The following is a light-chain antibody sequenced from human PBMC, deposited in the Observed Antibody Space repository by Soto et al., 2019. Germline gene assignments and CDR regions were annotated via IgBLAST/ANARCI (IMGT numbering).Light chain of an antibody. CDR2: GVS. J-gene: IGKJ2*01. CDR1: QSIRRN. CDR3: QQYNNWPPYP. V-gene: IGKV3-15*01. Sequence: EVVMTQSPGPLSVSPWERATLSCRASQSIRRNLAWYQQKPGRAPRLLIYGVSTRATSIPARFSGSGSETDCTLTISSLQSEDCAVYYCQQYNNWPPYPFGQGTKLAI.